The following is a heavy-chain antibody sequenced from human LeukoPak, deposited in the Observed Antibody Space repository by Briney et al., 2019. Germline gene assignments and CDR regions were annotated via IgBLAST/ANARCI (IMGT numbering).Heavy chain of an antibody. CDR3: ARAPGIAAAGPFDY. Sequence: GRSLRLSCAASGFTFSSYGMHWVRQAPGKGLEWVAVIWYDGSNKYYADSVKGRFTISRDNSENTLYLQMNSPRAEDTVVYYCARAPGIAAAGPFDYWGQGTLVTVSS. V-gene: IGHV3-33*01. D-gene: IGHD6-13*01. J-gene: IGHJ4*02. CDR2: IWYDGSNK. CDR1: GFTFSSYG.